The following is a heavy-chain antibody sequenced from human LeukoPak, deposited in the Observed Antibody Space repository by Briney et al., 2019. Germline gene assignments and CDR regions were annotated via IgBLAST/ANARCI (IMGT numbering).Heavy chain of an antibody. CDR2: IWYDGSDK. CDR3: ARRYFDY. Sequence: GGSLRLSCAASGFSFSSYGMHWVRQAPGKGLEWVAVIWYDGSDKYYADSVKGRFTISRDNSKNTLYLQVNSLRAEDTAVYYCARRYFDYWGQGTLVTVSS. J-gene: IGHJ4*02. V-gene: IGHV3-33*01. CDR1: GFSFSSYG.